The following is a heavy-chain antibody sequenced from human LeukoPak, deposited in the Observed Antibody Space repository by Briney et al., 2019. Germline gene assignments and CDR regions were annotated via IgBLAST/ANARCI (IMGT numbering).Heavy chain of an antibody. CDR1: GFTFSSYG. Sequence: QPGGSLRPSCAASGFTFSSYGMHWVRQAPGKGLEWVAVISFDGSNKYYADSVKGRFTISRNNSKNTLYLQMISLRPEDTAVYYCAKELEMATPRYYYGMDVWGQGTTVTVSS. V-gene: IGHV3-30*18. CDR3: AKELEMATPRYYYGMDV. D-gene: IGHD5-24*01. CDR2: ISFDGSNK. J-gene: IGHJ6*02.